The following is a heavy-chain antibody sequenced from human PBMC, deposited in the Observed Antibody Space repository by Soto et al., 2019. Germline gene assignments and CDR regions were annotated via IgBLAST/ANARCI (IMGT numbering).Heavy chain of an antibody. CDR1: GGSISSGGYY. CDR2: IYYSGST. D-gene: IGHD3-10*01. V-gene: IGHV4-31*03. CDR3: ARDRRHHDYYGSGSSPYYYYGMDV. J-gene: IGHJ6*02. Sequence: SETLSLTCTVSGGSISSGGYYWSWIRQHPGKGLEWIGYIYYSGSTYYNPSLKSRVTISVDTSKNQFSLKLSSVTAADTAVYYCARDRRHHDYYGSGSSPYYYYGMDVWGQGTTVTVSS.